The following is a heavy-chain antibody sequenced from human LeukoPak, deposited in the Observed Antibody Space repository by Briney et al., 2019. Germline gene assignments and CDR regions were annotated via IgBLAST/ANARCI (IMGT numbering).Heavy chain of an antibody. CDR1: GGTFSSYA. CDR2: IIPILGIA. Sequence: SVKVSCKASGGTFSSYAISWVRQAPGQGLEWMGRIIPILGIANYAQKFQGRVTITADKSTSTAYMELSSLRSEDTAVYYCARVDSGDAFDIWGQGTMVTVSS. CDR3: ARVDSGDAFDI. V-gene: IGHV1-69*04. J-gene: IGHJ3*02.